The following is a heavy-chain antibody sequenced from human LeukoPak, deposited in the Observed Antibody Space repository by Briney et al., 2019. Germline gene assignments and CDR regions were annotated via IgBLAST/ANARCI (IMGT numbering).Heavy chain of an antibody. CDR1: GGTFSSYG. D-gene: IGHD3-3*01. CDR2: ISAYNGNT. CDR3: ARANWDFWSGYYSYYYYYMDV. V-gene: IGHV1-18*01. J-gene: IGHJ6*03. Sequence: ASVKVSCKASGGTFSSYGISWVRQAPGQGLEWMGWISAYNGNTNYAQKLQGRVTMTTDTSTSTAYMELRSLRSDDTAVYYCARANWDFWSGYYSYYYYYMDVWGKGTTVTVSS.